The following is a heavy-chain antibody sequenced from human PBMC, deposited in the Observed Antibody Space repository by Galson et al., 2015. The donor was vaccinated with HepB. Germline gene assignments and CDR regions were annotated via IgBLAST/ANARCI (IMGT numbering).Heavy chain of an antibody. CDR2: IYSGGST. V-gene: IGHV3-53*04. CDR1: GFTVSSNY. Sequence: SLRLSCAASGFTVSSNYMSWVRQAPGKGLEWVSVIYSGGSTYYADSVKGRFTISRHNSKNTLYLQMNSLRAEDTAVYYCARGLQYYYGSGNDAFDIWGQGTMVTVSS. CDR3: ARGLQYYYGSGNDAFDI. D-gene: IGHD3-10*01. J-gene: IGHJ3*02.